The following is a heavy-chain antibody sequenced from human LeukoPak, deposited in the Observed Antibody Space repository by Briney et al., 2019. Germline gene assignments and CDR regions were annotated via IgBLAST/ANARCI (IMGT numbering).Heavy chain of an antibody. J-gene: IGHJ4*02. CDR2: ISSSSYI. Sequence: GGSLRLSCAASGFTFSSYSMNWVRQAPGKGLEWVSSISSSSYIYYADSVKGRFTISRDNAKNSLHLQMNSLRAEDTAVYYCARDDCSSTSCDNYFDYWGQGTLVTVSS. CDR3: ARDDCSSTSCDNYFDY. CDR1: GFTFSSYS. D-gene: IGHD2-2*01. V-gene: IGHV3-21*01.